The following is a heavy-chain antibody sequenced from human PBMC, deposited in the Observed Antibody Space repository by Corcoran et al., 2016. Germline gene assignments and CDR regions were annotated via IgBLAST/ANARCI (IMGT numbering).Heavy chain of an antibody. CDR3: ASQRGYSYGYPYYYYGMDV. V-gene: IGHV4-34*01. J-gene: IGHJ6*02. CDR2: INHSGST. D-gene: IGHD5-18*01. CDR1: GGSFSGYY. Sequence: QVQLQQWGAGLLKPSETLSLTCAVYGGSFSGYYWSWIRQPPGKGLEWIGEINHSGSTNYNPSLKSRVTISVDTSKNQFSLKLSSVTAADTAVYYCASQRGYSYGYPYYYYGMDVWGQGTMVTVSS.